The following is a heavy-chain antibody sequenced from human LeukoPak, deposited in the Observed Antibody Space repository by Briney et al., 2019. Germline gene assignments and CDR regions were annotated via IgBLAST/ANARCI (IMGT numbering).Heavy chain of an antibody. CDR2: MRHSGST. V-gene: IGHV4-34*01. Sequence: SETLSLTCTVYGGSFRGYSWSWIRQPPGKGLEWIGEMRHSGSTNYNPSLKSRVTLSVDTSKNQFSLNLNSVTAADTATYYCAGFTPILNYPQWLVGSDDYWGQGALVTVSS. J-gene: IGHJ4*02. CDR1: GGSFRGYS. CDR3: AGFTPILNYPQWLVGSDDY. D-gene: IGHD3-22*01.